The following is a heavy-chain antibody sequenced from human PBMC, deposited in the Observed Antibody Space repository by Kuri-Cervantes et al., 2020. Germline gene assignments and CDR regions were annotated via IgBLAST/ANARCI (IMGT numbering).Heavy chain of an antibody. CDR1: GFTVSSNY. V-gene: IGHV3-53*01. D-gene: IGHD3-10*01. CDR2: IYSGGRT. Sequence: LSLTCAASGFTVSSNYMSWVRQAPGKGLEWVSVIYSGGRTYYADSVKGRFTISRDNSKNTLYLQMNSLRAEDTAVYYCARDPEALWFGEWDYGMDVWGQGTTVTVSS. CDR3: ARDPEALWFGEWDYGMDV. J-gene: IGHJ6*02.